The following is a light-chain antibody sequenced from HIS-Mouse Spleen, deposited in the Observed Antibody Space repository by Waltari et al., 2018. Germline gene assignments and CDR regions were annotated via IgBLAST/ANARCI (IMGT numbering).Light chain of an antibody. CDR1: QRVSSSY. J-gene: IGKJ2*01. V-gene: IGKV3-20*01. CDR3: QQYGSSPPYT. Sequence: EIVLTQSPGTLSFSPGERATPSCRASQRVSSSYLAWYQQKPGQAPRLLIYGASSRATGIPDRFSGSGSGTDFTLTISRLEPEDFAVYYCQQYGSSPPYTFGQGTKLEIK. CDR2: GAS.